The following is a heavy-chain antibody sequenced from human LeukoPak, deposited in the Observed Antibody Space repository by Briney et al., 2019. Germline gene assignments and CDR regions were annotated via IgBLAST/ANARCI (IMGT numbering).Heavy chain of an antibody. Sequence: SETQSLTCTVSGGSITGYYWSWIRQPPGKGLEWIGDVFYSGSNNYNPSLKSRLTISLDTSKNQFSLNLRSVTATDTAMYYCARRNTADASIDFWGQGTLVTASS. J-gene: IGHJ4*02. CDR1: GGSITGYY. V-gene: IGHV4-59*08. CDR3: ARRNTADASIDF. D-gene: IGHD4-17*01. CDR2: VFYSGSN.